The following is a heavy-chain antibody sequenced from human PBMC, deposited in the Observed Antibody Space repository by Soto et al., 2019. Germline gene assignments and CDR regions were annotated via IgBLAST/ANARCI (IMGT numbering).Heavy chain of an antibody. CDR1: GFTVSSNY. D-gene: IGHD4-17*01. V-gene: IGHV3-53*01. CDR3: ATCYGDPEGRAFDI. J-gene: IGHJ3*02. Sequence: EVQLVESGGGLIQPGGSLRLSCAASGFTVSSNYMSWVRQAPGKGLEWVSVIYSGGSTYYADSVKGRFTISRDNSKNTLYLQMNSVRAEDTAVYYCATCYGDPEGRAFDIWGQGTMVTVSS. CDR2: IYSGGST.